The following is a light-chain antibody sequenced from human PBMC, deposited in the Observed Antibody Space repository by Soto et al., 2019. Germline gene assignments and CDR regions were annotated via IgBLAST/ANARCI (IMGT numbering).Light chain of an antibody. Sequence: QSALTQPASVSGSPGQSSTISCIGTRSDVGGYNYVSWYQQHPGKAPKVVIYEVTNRPSGVSNRFSGSKSGNTASLTISGLQAEDEADYYCLSYTSSATYVLGTGTKLTVL. CDR2: EVT. V-gene: IGLV2-14*01. CDR1: RSDVGGYNY. J-gene: IGLJ1*01. CDR3: LSYTSSATYV.